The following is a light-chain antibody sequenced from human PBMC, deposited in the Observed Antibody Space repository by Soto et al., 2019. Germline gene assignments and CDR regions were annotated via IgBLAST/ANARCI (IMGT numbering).Light chain of an antibody. J-gene: IGKJ1*01. CDR2: DAS. V-gene: IGKV1-6*01. Sequence: AVQMTQSPSSLSASVGDRVIITCRASQDVGSILGWYQQKPGKAPKLLIYDASTLESGVPTRFSGSRSGTDFTLSISSLQLEDFGTYYCLQASRDIWMXGLGTKVDIK. CDR3: LQASRDIWM. CDR1: QDVGSI.